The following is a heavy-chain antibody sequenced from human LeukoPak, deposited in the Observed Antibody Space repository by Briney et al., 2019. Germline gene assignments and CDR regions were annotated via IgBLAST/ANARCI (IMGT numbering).Heavy chain of an antibody. CDR3: ARAKTWGHDAFDI. Sequence: GGSLRLSCAASRFTFSDYYMSWIRQAPGKRLEWVSYISSSGSTIYYADSVKGRFTISRDNAKNSLYLQMNSLRAEDTAVYYCARAKTWGHDAFDIWGQGTMVTVSS. CDR2: ISSSGSTI. D-gene: IGHD7-27*01. J-gene: IGHJ3*02. V-gene: IGHV3-11*01. CDR1: RFTFSDYY.